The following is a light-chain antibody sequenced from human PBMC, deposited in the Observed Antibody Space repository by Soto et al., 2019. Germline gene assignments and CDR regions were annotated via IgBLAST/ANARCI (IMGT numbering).Light chain of an antibody. CDR2: DAT. CDR1: QSVNSY. CDR3: QQRSKWPVT. Sequence: EIVLTQSPATLSLSPGERATLSCRASQSVNSYLAWYQQKPGQAPRLLIYDATSRATGIPARFSGSGSGTDFPLTLSSLEPEDFAVYYCQQRSKWPVTFGGGTKVEIK. J-gene: IGKJ4*01. V-gene: IGKV3-11*01.